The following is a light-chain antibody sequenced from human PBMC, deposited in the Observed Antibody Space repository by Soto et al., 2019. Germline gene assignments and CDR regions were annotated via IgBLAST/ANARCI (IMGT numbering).Light chain of an antibody. CDR1: QSISSW. CDR3: QQYNSYPLT. V-gene: IGKV1-5*03. Sequence: DIQMTQSPSTLSASVGDRVTITCRASQSISSWLAWYQQKPEKAPKLLIYKASSLESGVPSRFSGSGSGTEFTLSSSSLQPDDFATYYCQQYNSYPLTFGGGTKVEIK. J-gene: IGKJ4*01. CDR2: KAS.